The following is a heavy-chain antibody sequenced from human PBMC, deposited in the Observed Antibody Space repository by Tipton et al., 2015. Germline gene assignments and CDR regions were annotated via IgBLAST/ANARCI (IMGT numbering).Heavy chain of an antibody. CDR2: IKQDGSVK. Sequence: GSLRLSCAASGFTFSNYWMSWVRQAPGRGLEWVANIKQDGSVKYYVDSVKGRFTISRDNAKNSLYLQMNSLRAEDTAVYYCARARGRHGGLFDSWGQGILVTVSS. V-gene: IGHV3-7*03. J-gene: IGHJ4*02. D-gene: IGHD4-23*01. CDR1: GFTFSNYW. CDR3: ARARGRHGGLFDS.